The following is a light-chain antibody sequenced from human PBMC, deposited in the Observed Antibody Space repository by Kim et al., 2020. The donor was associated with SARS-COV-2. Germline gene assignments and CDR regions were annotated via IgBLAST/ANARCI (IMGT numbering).Light chain of an antibody. CDR1: QSVSSSY. V-gene: IGKV3-20*01. Sequence: ESVMMQNPATLSLSPGERAALSCRASQSVSSSYLARYQQKPGQAPRLLIYGTSSRATGIPDRFSGSGSGTDFSLSITRLGPDDFAVYYCQQYGTASLTFGGGTKRAI. J-gene: IGKJ4*01. CDR3: QQYGTASLT. CDR2: GTS.